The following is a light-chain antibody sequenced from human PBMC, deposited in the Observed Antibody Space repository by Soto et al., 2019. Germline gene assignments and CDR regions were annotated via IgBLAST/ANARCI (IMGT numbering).Light chain of an antibody. Sequence: DIQMTQSPASLSASVGDRVTMSCRASQGINNYLDWYQQKPGKFPKLLIYGLSMSQSGVPSRFSGSGSGTDFNLTINSLQPEDVATYYCQQYDSAPWTFGQGTKVEIK. CDR2: GLS. J-gene: IGKJ1*01. CDR1: QGINNY. CDR3: QQYDSAPWT. V-gene: IGKV1-27*01.